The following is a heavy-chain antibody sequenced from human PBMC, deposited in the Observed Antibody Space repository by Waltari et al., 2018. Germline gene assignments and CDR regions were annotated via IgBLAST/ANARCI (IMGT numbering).Heavy chain of an antibody. D-gene: IGHD3-10*02. J-gene: IGHJ4*02. Sequence: EVQLVESAGGLVKPGGSLRLACAGSGFIFTNAWMNWVRQAPGKGLEGVGLVKSKPDGGTKDSAAPVKGRFTISRDDSKNTVYLQMNSLKTEDTAVYYCATGMFLDYWGQGTLVTVSS. CDR3: ATGMFLDY. V-gene: IGHV3-15*01. CDR1: GFIFTNAW. CDR2: VKSKPDGGTK.